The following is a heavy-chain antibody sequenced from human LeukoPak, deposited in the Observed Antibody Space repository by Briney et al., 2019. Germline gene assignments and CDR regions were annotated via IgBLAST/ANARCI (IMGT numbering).Heavy chain of an antibody. D-gene: IGHD6-6*01. CDR1: GFTFSYYS. CDR3: ARENGSSSLGYYYNYDMDV. V-gene: IGHV3-21*01. CDR2: ISTTSTYI. J-gene: IGHJ6*02. Sequence: GGSLRLSCAASGFTFSYYSMNWVRQAPGKGLEWVSSISTTSTYIYYADSVKGRFTISRDNAKNSLYLQMNSLRAEDTAVYYCARENGSSSLGYYYNYDMDVWGQGTTVTVSS.